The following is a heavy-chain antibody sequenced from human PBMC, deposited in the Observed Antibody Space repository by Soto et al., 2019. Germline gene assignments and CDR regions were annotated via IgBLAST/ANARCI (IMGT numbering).Heavy chain of an antibody. CDR2: ISTTSSSI. D-gene: IGHD3-3*01. Sequence: GGSLRLSGAASGFTVSSYSMNWVRQAPGKGLEWISYISTTSSSIYYADSVKGRFTISRDNAKNSLFLQMNSLRDEDTAVYYCARKGVAFDYWGQGALVTVSS. CDR3: ARKGVAFDY. J-gene: IGHJ4*02. V-gene: IGHV3-48*02. CDR1: GFTVSSYS.